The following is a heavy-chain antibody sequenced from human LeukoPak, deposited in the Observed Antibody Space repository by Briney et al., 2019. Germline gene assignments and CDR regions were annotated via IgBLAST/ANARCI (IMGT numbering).Heavy chain of an antibody. CDR3: ARVGVGYRGFDY. Sequence: GGSLRLSCAASGFTFSSYWMHWVRQVSGKGLVWVSRINNDGSTTTDADSVKGRFTISRDNAKSTLYLQMNSLRAEDTAVYYCARVGVGYRGFDYWGQGTLVTVSS. J-gene: IGHJ4*02. CDR1: GFTFSSYW. CDR2: INNDGSTT. D-gene: IGHD3-10*01. V-gene: IGHV3-74*03.